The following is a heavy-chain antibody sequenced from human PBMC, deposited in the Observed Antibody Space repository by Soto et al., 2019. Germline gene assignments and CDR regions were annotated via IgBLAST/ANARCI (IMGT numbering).Heavy chain of an antibody. CDR1: GFTVRNYD. Sequence: GGSLRLSCAASGFTVRNYDLHWVRQAPGKGLEWVSFLSGSGGGTYYADSVKGRFTISRDNSKNTLYLQMNSLRAEDTAVYYCATPGPASVLDSWGQGTLVTVYS. D-gene: IGHD2-15*01. CDR3: ATPGPASVLDS. CDR2: LSGSGGGT. V-gene: IGHV3-23*01. J-gene: IGHJ4*02.